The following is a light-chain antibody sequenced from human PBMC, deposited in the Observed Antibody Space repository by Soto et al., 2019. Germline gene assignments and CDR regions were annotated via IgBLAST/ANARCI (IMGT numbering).Light chain of an antibody. CDR1: SSDVGSYNL. CDR3: CSYAGSSLV. J-gene: IGLJ3*02. Sequence: QSALTQPASVSGAPGQSITISCTGTSSDVGSYNLVSWYQQHPGKAPKLMIYEGSKRPSGVSNRLSGSKSGNTASLTISGLQAEDEAYYYCCSYAGSSLVFGGGTKLTVL. CDR2: EGS. V-gene: IGLV2-23*01.